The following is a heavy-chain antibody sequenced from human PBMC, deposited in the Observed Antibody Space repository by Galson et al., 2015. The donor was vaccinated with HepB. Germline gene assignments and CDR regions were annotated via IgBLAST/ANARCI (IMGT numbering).Heavy chain of an antibody. J-gene: IGHJ5*02. CDR3: ARVSQSRSGVPLEFDP. Sequence: TLSLTCAVSGGSISSGGYSWSWIRQPPGKGLEWIGYIYHSGSTYYNPSLKSRVTISVDRSKNQFSLKLSSVTAADTAVYYCARVSQSRSGVPLEFDPWGQGTLVTVSS. CDR2: IYHSGST. V-gene: IGHV4-30-2*01. D-gene: IGHD2-15*01. CDR1: GGSISSGGYS.